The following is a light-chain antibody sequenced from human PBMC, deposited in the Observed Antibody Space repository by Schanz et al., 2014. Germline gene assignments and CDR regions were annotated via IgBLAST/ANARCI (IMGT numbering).Light chain of an antibody. J-gene: IGLJ2*01. CDR3: SSYTSRSTVV. Sequence: QSALTQPASVSGSPGQSITISCTGTSSDVGGYNYVSWYQQHPGKAPKLMLYDVSNRPSGVSNRFSGSKSGNTASLTISGLENEDEADYYCSSYTSRSTVVFGGGTKLTVL. V-gene: IGLV2-14*03. CDR1: SSDVGGYNY. CDR2: DVS.